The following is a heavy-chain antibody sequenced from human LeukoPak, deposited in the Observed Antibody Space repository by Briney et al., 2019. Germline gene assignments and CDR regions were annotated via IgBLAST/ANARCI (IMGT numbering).Heavy chain of an antibody. Sequence: ASVKVSCKVSGYTLTELSMHWVRQAPGKGLEWMGGFDPEDGETIYAQKFQGRVTMTRNTSISTAYMELSSLRSEDTAVYYCAREFIAAAGTNYYYGMDVWGQGTTVTVSS. V-gene: IGHV1-24*01. CDR3: AREFIAAAGTNYYYGMDV. CDR2: FDPEDGET. CDR1: GYTLTELS. J-gene: IGHJ6*02. D-gene: IGHD6-13*01.